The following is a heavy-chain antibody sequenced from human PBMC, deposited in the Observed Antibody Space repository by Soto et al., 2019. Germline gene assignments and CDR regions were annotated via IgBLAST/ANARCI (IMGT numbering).Heavy chain of an antibody. CDR2: IYYSGST. CDR3: ARQPPGYCSGGSCLFDY. V-gene: IGHV4-39*01. J-gene: IGHJ4*02. D-gene: IGHD2-15*01. Sequence: SETLSLTCTVSGGSISSYYWGWIRQPPGKGLEWIGSIYYSGSTYYNPSLKSRVTISVDTSKNQFSLKLSSVTAADTAVYYCARQPPGYCSGGSCLFDYWGQGTLVTVSS. CDR1: GGSISSYY.